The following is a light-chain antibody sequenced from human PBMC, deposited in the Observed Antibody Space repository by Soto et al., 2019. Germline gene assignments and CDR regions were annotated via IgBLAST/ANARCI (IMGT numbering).Light chain of an antibody. CDR2: DAS. V-gene: IGKV3-11*01. Sequence: EILLTQSPATLSLSPGERATLSCRASQSVSSYLAWYQQRPGQAPRLLIYDASNRATGIPARFSGSGSGTDFTLTINSLEPEDFAVYYCQQRAIWPPITFGGGTKVEI. J-gene: IGKJ4*01. CDR3: QQRAIWPPIT. CDR1: QSVSSY.